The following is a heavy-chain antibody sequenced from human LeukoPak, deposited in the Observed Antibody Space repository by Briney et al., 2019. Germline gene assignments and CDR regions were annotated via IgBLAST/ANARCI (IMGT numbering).Heavy chain of an antibody. CDR3: AKDRRSLVGPTNFDY. V-gene: IGHV3-23*01. CDR1: GFTFSSYA. Sequence: GGSLRLSCAASGFTFSSYAMSWVRQAPGKGLEWVSAISGSGGSTYYADSVKGRFTISRDNSKNTLYLQMTSLRAEDAAIYYCAKDRRSLVGPTNFDYWGQGTPVTVSS. J-gene: IGHJ4*02. D-gene: IGHD1-26*01. CDR2: ISGSGGST.